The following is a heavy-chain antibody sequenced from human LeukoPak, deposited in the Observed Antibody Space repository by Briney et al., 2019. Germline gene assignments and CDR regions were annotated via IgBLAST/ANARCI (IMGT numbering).Heavy chain of an antibody. CDR2: IRSKANSYAT. V-gene: IGHV3-73*01. CDR3: TMLRFHAFDI. D-gene: IGHD3-3*01. J-gene: IGHJ3*02. CDR1: GFTFSGSA. Sequence: PGGSLRLSCAASGFTFSGSAMHWVRQASGKGLEWVGRIRSKANSYATAYAASVKGRFTISRDDSKNTAYLQMNSLKTEDTAVYYCTMLRFHAFDIWGQGTMVTVSS.